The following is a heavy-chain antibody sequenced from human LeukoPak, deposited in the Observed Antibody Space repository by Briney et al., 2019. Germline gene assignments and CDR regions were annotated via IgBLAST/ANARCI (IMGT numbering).Heavy chain of an antibody. V-gene: IGHV1-46*01. CDR2: IKTSGGGT. CDR3: ARDHFDSSSYYYLLGYFEH. CDR1: GYTFTNYY. D-gene: IGHD3-22*01. Sequence: ASVKVSCKASGYTFTNYYVHWVRPAPGQGLEWMGIIKTSGGGTSYALKFQGRVTMTRDTSKSTAYMELSSLRSEDTAVYYFARDHFDSSSYYYLLGYFEHWGQGTLVTVAS. J-gene: IGHJ1*01.